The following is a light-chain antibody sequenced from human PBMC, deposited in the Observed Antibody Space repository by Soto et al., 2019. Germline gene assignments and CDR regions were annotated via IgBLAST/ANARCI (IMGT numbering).Light chain of an antibody. Sequence: QSVLTQPASVSGSPGQPITIPCTGTSADVGGYNYVSWYQQFPGKAPKLIIYGVDNRPSGVSNRFSGSKSGNTASLTISGLQAEDEADYYCSSHTSTSTLVVFGGGTKLTVL. CDR3: SSHTSTSTLVV. CDR1: SADVGGYNY. V-gene: IGLV2-14*03. J-gene: IGLJ2*01. CDR2: GVD.